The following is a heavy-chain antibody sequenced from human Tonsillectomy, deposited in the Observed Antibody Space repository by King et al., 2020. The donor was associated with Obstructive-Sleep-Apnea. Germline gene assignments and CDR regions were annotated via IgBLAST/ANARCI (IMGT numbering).Heavy chain of an antibody. Sequence: LQLQESGPGLVKPSETLSLTCTVSGGSISRSSYYWGWIRQPPGKGLEWIVSIYYRGSTYYNPSPKSRVTISVDTSKNQFSLKLSSVTAADTAVYYCAREGEERYTYGWIDYWGQGTLVTVSS. CDR2: IYYRGST. J-gene: IGHJ4*02. V-gene: IGHV4-39*07. CDR1: GGSISRSSYY. CDR3: AREGEERYTYGWIDY. D-gene: IGHD5-18*01.